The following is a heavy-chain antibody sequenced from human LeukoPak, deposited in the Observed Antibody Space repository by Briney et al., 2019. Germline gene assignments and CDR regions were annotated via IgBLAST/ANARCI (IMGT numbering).Heavy chain of an antibody. D-gene: IGHD4-17*01. CDR2: IYPSGST. CDR1: GGSINTYF. CDR3: ARLSTTVTSTSDY. J-gene: IGHJ4*02. V-gene: IGHV4-4*07. Sequence: SETLSLTCTVSGGSINTYFWTWIRQPAGKGLQWIGRIYPSGSTYYNPSLKSRVTISVDTSKNQFSLKLSSVTAADTAVYYCARLSTTVTSTSDYWGQGTLVTVSS.